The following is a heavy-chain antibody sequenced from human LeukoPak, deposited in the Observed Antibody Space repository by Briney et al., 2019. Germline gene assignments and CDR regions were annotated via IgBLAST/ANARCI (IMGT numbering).Heavy chain of an antibody. CDR3: ARMEWLAQGGGFDY. V-gene: IGHV4-28*01. Sequence: SETLSLTCAVSGYSISSSNLWGLIRQPPGRGLEWIGYISHSGSTYYNASLESRVTMSLDTSKNQFSLKLSSVTAVDTAVYYCARMEWLAQGGGFDYWGQGTLLTVSS. D-gene: IGHD3-3*01. CDR2: ISHSGST. CDR1: GYSISSSNL. J-gene: IGHJ4*02.